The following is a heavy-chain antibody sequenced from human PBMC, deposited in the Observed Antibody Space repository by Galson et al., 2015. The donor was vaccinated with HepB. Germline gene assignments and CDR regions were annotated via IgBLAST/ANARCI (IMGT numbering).Heavy chain of an antibody. Sequence: SLRLSCAASGFTFSSYAMHWVRQAPGKGLEWVAVISYDGSNKYYADSVKGRFTISRDNSKNTLYLQMNSLRAEDTAVYYCARDYSSGWYGPAFDYWGQGTLVTVSS. CDR2: ISYDGSNK. D-gene: IGHD6-19*01. V-gene: IGHV3-30-3*01. CDR3: ARDYSSGWYGPAFDY. CDR1: GFTFSSYA. J-gene: IGHJ4*02.